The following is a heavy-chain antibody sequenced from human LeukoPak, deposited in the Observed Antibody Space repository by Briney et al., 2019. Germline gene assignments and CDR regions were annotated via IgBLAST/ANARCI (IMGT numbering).Heavy chain of an antibody. J-gene: IGHJ4*02. CDR3: ARDWQLGRDYFDY. Sequence: GGSLRLSRGASGFTFSSYWLRGVRQARGRGWVGGANLKEEGSEKYNEDSVKGRFTISRDNAKNSLYRQMNSRKAEDTAVYNCARDWQLGRDYFDYWGQGTLVTVSS. CDR2: LKEEGSEK. D-gene: IGHD6-13*01. V-gene: IGHV3-7*01. CDR1: GFTFSSYW.